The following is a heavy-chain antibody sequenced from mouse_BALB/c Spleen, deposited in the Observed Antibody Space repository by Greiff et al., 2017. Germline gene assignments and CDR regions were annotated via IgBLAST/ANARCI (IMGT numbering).Heavy chain of an antibody. V-gene: IGHV5-6-4*01. CDR2: ISSGGSYT. CDR1: GFTFSSYT. CDR3: TRYFDV. Sequence: EVMLVESGGGLVKPGGSLKLSCAASGFTFSSYTMSWVRQTPEKRLEWVATISSGGSYTYYPDSVKGRFTISRDNAKNTLYLQMSSLKSEDTAIYYCTRYFDVWGAGTTVTVSS. J-gene: IGHJ1*01.